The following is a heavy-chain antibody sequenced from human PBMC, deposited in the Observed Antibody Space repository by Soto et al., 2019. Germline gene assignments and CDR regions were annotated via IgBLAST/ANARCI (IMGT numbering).Heavy chain of an antibody. CDR2: IYYSGST. CDR1: GGSVSSGSYY. CDR3: AGVQLSNVGYFDL. J-gene: IGHJ2*01. V-gene: IGHV4-61*01. D-gene: IGHD5-18*01. Sequence: QVQLQESGPGLVKPSETLSLTCTVSGGSVSSGSYYWSWIRQPPGKGLEWIGYIYYSGSTNYNPSLKSRVSISVDTSKNQFSLKLSSVTAADTAVYYCAGVQLSNVGYFDLWCRGTLVTVSS.